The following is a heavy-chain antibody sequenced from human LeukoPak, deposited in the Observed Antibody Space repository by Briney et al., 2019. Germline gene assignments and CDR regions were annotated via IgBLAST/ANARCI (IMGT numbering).Heavy chain of an antibody. J-gene: IGHJ4*02. CDR2: IKSDGSST. Sequence: GGSLRLSCAASVFTLSGYWMHWVRHAPGKGLVWVSRIKSDGSSTSYADSVKGRFTISRDNAKNTLYLQMNSLRAEDTAVYYCTRSDYFDYWGQGTLVTVS. V-gene: IGHV3-74*01. CDR3: TRSDYFDY. CDR1: VFTLSGYW.